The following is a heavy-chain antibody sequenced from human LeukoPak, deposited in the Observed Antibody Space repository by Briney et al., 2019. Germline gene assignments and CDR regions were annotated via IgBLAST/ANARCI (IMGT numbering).Heavy chain of an antibody. CDR1: GFTFSSYW. Sequence: GGSLRLSCAASGFTFSSYWMSWVRQAPGKGLEWVANIKEDGGEKYSVDSVKGRFTISRDNAKNSLYLQMNSLRAEDTALYYCARNVEYCSGGSCLNSYMDVWGKGTTVTVSS. CDR3: ARNVEYCSGGSCLNSYMDV. V-gene: IGHV3-7*03. D-gene: IGHD2-15*01. J-gene: IGHJ6*03. CDR2: IKEDGGEK.